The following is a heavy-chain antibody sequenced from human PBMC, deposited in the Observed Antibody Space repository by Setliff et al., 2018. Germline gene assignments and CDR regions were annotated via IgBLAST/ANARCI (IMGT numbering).Heavy chain of an antibody. CDR2: INPNSGGT. Sequence: AASVKVSCKASGYTFTGYYMHWVRQAPGQGLEWMGWINPNSGGTNPAQKFQGRVTMTRDTSISTAYMELSSLRSDDTAVYYCARDSPEMVAPPAAHCFDPWGQGTLVTVSS. J-gene: IGHJ5*02. CDR3: ARDSPEMVAPPAAHCFDP. D-gene: IGHD2-15*01. V-gene: IGHV1-2*02. CDR1: GYTFTGYY.